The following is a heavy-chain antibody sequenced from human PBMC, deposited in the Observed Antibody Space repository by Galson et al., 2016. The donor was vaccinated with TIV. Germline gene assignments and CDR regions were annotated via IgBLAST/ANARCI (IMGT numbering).Heavy chain of an antibody. CDR3: AKDSFYDSEAFDA. V-gene: IGHV3-23*01. CDR1: GFTFSSYV. Sequence: SLRLSCAASGFTFSSYVMTWVRQAPGKGLEWVSSISGSGISTYYAESVKGRFTISRDNSKNMLYLQMSSLRAEDTALYYCAKDSFYDSEAFDAWGQGTMVTVSS. D-gene: IGHD2/OR15-2a*01. CDR2: ISGSGIST. J-gene: IGHJ3*01.